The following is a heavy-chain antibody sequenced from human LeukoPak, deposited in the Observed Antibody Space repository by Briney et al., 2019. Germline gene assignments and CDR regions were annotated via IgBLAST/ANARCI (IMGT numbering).Heavy chain of an antibody. CDR3: ASAIDIGVVRLGVRSNYYYYGMDV. CDR1: GYTFTGYY. V-gene: IGHV1-2*02. Sequence: ASVKVSCKASGYTFTGYYIHWVRQAPGQGLEWVGWINPNSGGAKYAQKFQDRVTMTRDTSISTAYMGLSRLRSDDTAVYYCASAIDIGVVRLGVRSNYYYYGMDVWGQGTTVTVSS. J-gene: IGHJ6*02. CDR2: INPNSGGA. D-gene: IGHD2-2*01.